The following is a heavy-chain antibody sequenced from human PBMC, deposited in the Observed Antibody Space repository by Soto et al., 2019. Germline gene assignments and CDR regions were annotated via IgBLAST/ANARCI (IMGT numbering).Heavy chain of an antibody. J-gene: IGHJ2*01. Sequence: QVQLVQSGAEVKKPGSSVKVSCKASGGTFSSYAISWVRQAPGHGLEWMGGIIPIFGTANYAQKFLGRVTITGDESTSTAYMELSSLRSEHTAVYYCARVDTAMDISYCYFDLWGRCTLVTVSS. CDR2: IIPIFGTA. V-gene: IGHV1-69*01. CDR1: GGTFSSYA. D-gene: IGHD5-18*01. CDR3: ARVDTAMDISYCYFDL.